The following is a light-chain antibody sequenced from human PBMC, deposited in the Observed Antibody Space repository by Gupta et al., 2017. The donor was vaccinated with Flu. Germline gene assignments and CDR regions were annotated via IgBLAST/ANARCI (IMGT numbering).Light chain of an antibody. CDR2: HDA. CDR1: KLGDKY. J-gene: IGLJ2*01. V-gene: IGLV3-1*01. CDR3: QAWDSGVVV. Sequence: SSVLTQSSSVSAFPGQTATIACSGDKLGDKYVSWYQQKPGQSPVLLLYHDAKRPSGIPERFTGSNSGNTATLTVSEAQVVDEADYYCQAWDSGVVVFGGGTKLTVL.